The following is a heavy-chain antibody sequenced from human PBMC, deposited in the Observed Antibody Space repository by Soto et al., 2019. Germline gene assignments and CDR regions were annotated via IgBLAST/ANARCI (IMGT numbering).Heavy chain of an antibody. CDR1: GGSITSYY. Sequence: SETLSLTCTVSGGSITSYYWTWIRQPPGKGLEWIGYIDYTGSTNYNPSLKSRVTISVGTSKNQFSLKLSSVTAADTAVYYCARDLGKGSSWFEFGYWGQGTLVTVSS. V-gene: IGHV4-59*01. D-gene: IGHD6-13*01. CDR2: IDYTGST. J-gene: IGHJ4*02. CDR3: ARDLGKGSSWFEFGY.